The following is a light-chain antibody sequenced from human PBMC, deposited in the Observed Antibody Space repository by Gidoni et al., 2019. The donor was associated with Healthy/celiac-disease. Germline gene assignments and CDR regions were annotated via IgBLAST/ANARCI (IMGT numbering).Light chain of an antibody. Sequence: DIQMTQSPSSLSASVGDRVTITCQASQDISNYLNWYPQKPGKAPKLLIYDASNLETGVPSRFSGSGSGTDFTFTISSLQPEDIATYYCQQYDNLLFTFXPXTNVDIK. CDR3: QQYDNLLFT. J-gene: IGKJ3*01. CDR1: QDISNY. CDR2: DAS. V-gene: IGKV1-33*01.